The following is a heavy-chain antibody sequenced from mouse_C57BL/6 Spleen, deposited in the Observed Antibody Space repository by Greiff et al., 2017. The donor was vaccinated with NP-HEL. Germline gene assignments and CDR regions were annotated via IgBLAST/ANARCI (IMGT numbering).Heavy chain of an antibody. CDR2: IDPSDSYT. J-gene: IGHJ2*01. CDR1: GYTFTSYW. CDR3: AREGVTTVVTTPYFDY. V-gene: IGHV1-69*01. Sequence: QVHLQQPGAELVMPGASVKLSCKASGYTFTSYWMHWVKQRPGQGLEWIGEIDPSDSYTNYNQKFKGKSTLTVDKSSSTAYMQLSSLTSEDSAVYYCAREGVTTVVTTPYFDYWGQGTTLTVSS. D-gene: IGHD1-1*01.